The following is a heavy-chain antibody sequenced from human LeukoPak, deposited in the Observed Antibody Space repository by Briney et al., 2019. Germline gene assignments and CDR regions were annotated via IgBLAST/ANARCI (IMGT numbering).Heavy chain of an antibody. CDR1: GFTFSGYW. D-gene: IGHD3-3*01. CDR2: ISNDGSST. Sequence: GVSLRLSCAASGFTFSGYWMHWVRQDPGKGLVWVSRISNDGSSTTYADSVKGRFTISRDNARDTLYLQMNSLRAEDTAVYYCARDGVGLGYWGQGTLVTVSS. V-gene: IGHV3-74*01. CDR3: ARDGVGLGY. J-gene: IGHJ4*02.